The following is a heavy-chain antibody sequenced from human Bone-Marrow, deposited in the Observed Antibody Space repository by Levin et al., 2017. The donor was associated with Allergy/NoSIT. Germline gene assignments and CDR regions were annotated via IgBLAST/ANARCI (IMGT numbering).Heavy chain of an antibody. J-gene: IGHJ4*02. CDR2: ISISGDST. V-gene: IGHV3-11*01. D-gene: IGHD7-27*01. CDR1: GFTFSDYY. Sequence: TTGGSLRLSCAASGFTFSDYYMTWIRQAPGKGLEWVSYISISGDSTYNADSVKGRFTISRDNAKNSLYLQMNSLRAEDTAVYYCARDDTWGSIDYWGQGTLVTVSS. CDR3: ARDDTWGSIDY.